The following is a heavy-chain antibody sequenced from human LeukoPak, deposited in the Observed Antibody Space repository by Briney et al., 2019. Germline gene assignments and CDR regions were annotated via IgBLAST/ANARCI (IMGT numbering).Heavy chain of an antibody. CDR1: TFGDYA. CDR3: ARDPLSHKIAAAGDAFDI. CDR2: IYYSGST. J-gene: IGHJ3*02. V-gene: IGHV4-30-4*08. D-gene: IGHD6-13*01. Sequence: TFGDYAMSWVRQPPGKGLEWIGYIYYSGSTYYNPSLKSRVTISVDTSKNQFSLKLSSVTAADTAVYYCARDPLSHKIAAAGDAFDIWGQGTMVTVSS.